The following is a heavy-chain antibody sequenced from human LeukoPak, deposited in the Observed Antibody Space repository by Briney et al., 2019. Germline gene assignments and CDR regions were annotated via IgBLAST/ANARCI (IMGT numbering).Heavy chain of an antibody. V-gene: IGHV6-1*01. J-gene: IGHJ4*02. CDR1: GYSVSSNSAS. CDR3: ARDREMIFDY. D-gene: IGHD5-24*01. CDR2: TYYRYKWYN. Sequence: SHTLSLTFAISGYSVSSNSASLNWIRQSPSRGLEWLGGTYYRYKWYNDYAVSVKSRITINPDTFKNQFSLQLNSVTHEDTAVYYCARDREMIFDYWGQGTLVTVSS.